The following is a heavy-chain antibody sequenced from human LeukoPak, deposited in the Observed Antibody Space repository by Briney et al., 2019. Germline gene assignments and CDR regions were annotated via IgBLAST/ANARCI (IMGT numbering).Heavy chain of an antibody. D-gene: IGHD1-26*01. Sequence: GGSLRLSCAASGFTFSSYAMHWVRQAPGKGLEYVSAISSNGGSTYYANSVKGRFTISRDNSKNTLYLQMGSLRAEDMAVYYCARTTHVSGSYVAGYFQHWGQGTLVTVSS. V-gene: IGHV3-64*01. CDR3: ARTTHVSGSYVAGYFQH. CDR1: GFTFSSYA. J-gene: IGHJ1*01. CDR2: ISSNGGST.